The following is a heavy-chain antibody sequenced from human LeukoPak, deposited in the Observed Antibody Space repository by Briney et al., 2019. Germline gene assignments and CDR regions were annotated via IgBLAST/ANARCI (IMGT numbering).Heavy chain of an antibody. Sequence: SETLSLTCTVPGGSISSGGYYWSWIRQHPGKGLEWIGYIYYSGSTYYNPSLKSRVTISVDTSKNQFSLKLSSVTAADTAVYYCARASRGGIAAAGDWFDPWGQGTLVTVSS. CDR1: GGSISSGGYY. CDR2: IYYSGST. CDR3: ARASRGGIAAAGDWFDP. D-gene: IGHD6-13*01. J-gene: IGHJ5*02. V-gene: IGHV4-31*03.